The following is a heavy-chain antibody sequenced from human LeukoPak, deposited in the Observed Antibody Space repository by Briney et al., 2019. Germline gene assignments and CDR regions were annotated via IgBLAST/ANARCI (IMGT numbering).Heavy chain of an antibody. J-gene: IGHJ4*02. V-gene: IGHV3-7*03. CDR2: IKQDGSEK. CDR1: GFTFSSYW. Sequence: GGSLRLSCAASGFTFSSYWMSWVRQAPGKGLEWVANIKQDGSEKYYVDSVKGRFTISRDNAKNSLYLQMNSLRAEDTAVYYCAKGRRGERITMIVDWGQGTLVTVSS. D-gene: IGHD3-22*01. CDR3: AKGRRGERITMIVD.